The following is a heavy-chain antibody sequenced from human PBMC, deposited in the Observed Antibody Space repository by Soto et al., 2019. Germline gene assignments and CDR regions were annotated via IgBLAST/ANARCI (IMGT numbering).Heavy chain of an antibody. CDR1: GFSFSNYG. Sequence: QVQLVESGGGVVQPGRSLRLSCAASGFSFSNYGVNWVRQPLGKGLEWVAVISNDGSTQYYADSVKGRFTISRDNSKNPLSRQMNSLRPEDTVIYYGDLDEYGDFWGQGVLVTVSS. V-gene: IGHV3-30*03. J-gene: IGHJ4*02. D-gene: IGHD1-1*01. CDR2: ISNDGSTQ. CDR3: DLDEYGDF.